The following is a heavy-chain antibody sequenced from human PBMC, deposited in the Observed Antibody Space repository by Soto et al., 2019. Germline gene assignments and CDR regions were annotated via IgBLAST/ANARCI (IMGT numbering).Heavy chain of an antibody. D-gene: IGHD3-3*01. Sequence: GGSLRLSCAASGFTFSSYAMSWVRQAPGKGLEWVSAISGSGGSTYYADSVKGRFTISRDNSKNTLYLQMNSLRAEDTAVYYCAKEPSYDFWSGYHYPDNWFDPWGQGTLVTVSS. J-gene: IGHJ5*02. CDR2: ISGSGGST. V-gene: IGHV3-23*01. CDR1: GFTFSSYA. CDR3: AKEPSYDFWSGYHYPDNWFDP.